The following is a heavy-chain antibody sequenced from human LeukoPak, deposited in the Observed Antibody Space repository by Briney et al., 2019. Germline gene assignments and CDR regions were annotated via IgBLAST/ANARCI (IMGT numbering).Heavy chain of an antibody. V-gene: IGHV4-34*01. J-gene: IGHJ4*02. CDR3: ADSKVGATNY. CDR2: ISHSGST. D-gene: IGHD1-26*01. Sequence: ASETLSLTCAVYGGSFSGYYWSWIRQPPGKGLEWIGEISHSGSTNYNPSLKSRVTISVDTSKNQFSLKLSSVTAADTAVYYCADSKVGATNYWGQGTLVTVSS. CDR1: GGSFSGYY.